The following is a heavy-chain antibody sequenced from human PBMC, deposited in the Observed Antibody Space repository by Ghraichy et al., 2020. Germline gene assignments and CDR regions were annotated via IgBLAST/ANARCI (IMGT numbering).Heavy chain of an antibody. J-gene: IGHJ6*02. CDR2: VKPDGGEK. D-gene: IGHD3-9*01. Sequence: GGSLRLSCAASGFMFSSYWVTWVRQAPGKGLEWVANVKPDGGEKNYVGSVKGRFTISRDNAKKSLYLQINSLRAEDTAVYYCARADILTGYSDYYYYAMDVWGQGTTVTVSS. V-gene: IGHV3-7*03. CDR3: ARADILTGYSDYYYYAMDV. CDR1: GFMFSSYW.